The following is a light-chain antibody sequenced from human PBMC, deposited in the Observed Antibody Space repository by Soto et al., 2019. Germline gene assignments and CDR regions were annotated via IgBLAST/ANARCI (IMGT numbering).Light chain of an antibody. J-gene: IGKJ1*01. CDR1: QSVSSSY. V-gene: IGKV3-20*01. Sequence: EIGLTQSPGTLSLSPGERATLSCRASQSVSSSYLAWYQQKPGQAPRLLIYGASSRATGIPDRFSGSGSGTDFTLTISRLEPEDFAVYYCQQYGSSPRETFGQGTKVDIK. CDR2: GAS. CDR3: QQYGSSPRET.